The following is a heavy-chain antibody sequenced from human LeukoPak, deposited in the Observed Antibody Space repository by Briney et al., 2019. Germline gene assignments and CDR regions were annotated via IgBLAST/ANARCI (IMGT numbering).Heavy chain of an antibody. CDR3: GSGWSRWVYDY. V-gene: IGHV4-59*01. J-gene: IGHJ4*02. Sequence: SETLSLTCTVSGGSISSYYWSWIRQPPGKGLEWIGYIYYSGSTNYNPSLKSRVTISVDTSKNQFSLKLSSVTAADTAVYFCGSGWSRWVYDYWGQGTLVTVSS. CDR1: GGSISSYY. CDR2: IYYSGST. D-gene: IGHD6-19*01.